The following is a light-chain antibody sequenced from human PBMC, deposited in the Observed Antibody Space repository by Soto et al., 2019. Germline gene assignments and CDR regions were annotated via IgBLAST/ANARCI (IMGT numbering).Light chain of an antibody. CDR1: QLVSSSY. V-gene: IGKV3-11*01. CDR2: DAS. Sequence: DIVMTQSPATLSVSPGAMATLSCSASQLVSSSYLAWYQQKPGQAPRLLIYDASNRATGIPARFSGSGSGTDFILTISSLEPEDFAVYYCQQRSNWPRGLTFGGGTKVDIK. J-gene: IGKJ4*01. CDR3: QQRSNWPRGLT.